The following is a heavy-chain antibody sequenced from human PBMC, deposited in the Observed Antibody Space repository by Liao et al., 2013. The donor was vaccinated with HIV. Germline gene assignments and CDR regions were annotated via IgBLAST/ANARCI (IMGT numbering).Heavy chain of an antibody. Sequence: QVQLQESGPGLVKPSETLSLTCTVSGGSISSYYWSWIRQPPGKGLEWIGYIYYSGSTNYNPSLKSRVTISVDTSKNQFSLKLSSVTAADTAVYYCAREEDGSYGYWGQGTLVTVSS. CDR2: IYYSGST. V-gene: IGHV4-59*01. D-gene: IGHD1-26*01. CDR1: GGSISSYY. CDR3: AREEDGSYGY. J-gene: IGHJ4*02.